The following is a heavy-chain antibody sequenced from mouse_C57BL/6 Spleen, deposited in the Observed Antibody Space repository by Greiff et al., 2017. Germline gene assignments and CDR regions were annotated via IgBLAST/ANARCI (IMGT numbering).Heavy chain of an antibody. CDR1: GYTFTSYW. J-gene: IGHJ4*01. CDR2: IYPGSGST. CDR3: ARSRGYDRGYAMDY. V-gene: IGHV1-55*01. Sequence: VQLQQPGAELVQPGASVKMSCKASGYTFTSYWITWVKQRPGQGLEWIGDIYPGSGSTNYNEKFKSKATLTVDTSSSTAYMQLSSLTSEDSAVYYCARSRGYDRGYAMDYWGQGTSGTGSS. D-gene: IGHD2-2*01.